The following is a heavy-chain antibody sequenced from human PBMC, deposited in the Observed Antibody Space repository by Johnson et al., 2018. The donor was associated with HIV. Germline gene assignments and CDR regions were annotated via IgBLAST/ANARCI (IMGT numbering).Heavy chain of an antibody. J-gene: IGHJ3*02. CDR3: AKALTVWGSYRVRPDAFDI. Sequence: VQLVESGGGVVQPGRSLRLSCAASGFTFSSYAMHWVRQSPGKGLEWVSATSGSGGSTYSAASVQGRFTISRDNSKNTLYLQMNSLRADDTAVYYCAKALTVWGSYRVRPDAFDIWGQGTMVTVSS. CDR1: GFTFSSYA. V-gene: IGHV3-23*04. D-gene: IGHD3-16*02. CDR2: TSGSGGST.